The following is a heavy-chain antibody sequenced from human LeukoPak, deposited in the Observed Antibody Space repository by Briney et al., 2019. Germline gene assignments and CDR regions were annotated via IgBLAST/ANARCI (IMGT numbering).Heavy chain of an antibody. CDR1: GFTFSSYS. V-gene: IGHV3-48*01. CDR3: ARGSPNGIAAADPGAFDI. CDR2: ISSSSSTI. J-gene: IGHJ3*02. D-gene: IGHD6-13*01. Sequence: GGSLRLSCAASGFTFSSYSMNWVRQAPGKGLEWVSYISSSSSTIYYADPVKGRFTISRDNAKNSLYLQMNSLRAEDTAVYYCARGSPNGIAAADPGAFDIWGQGTMVTVSS.